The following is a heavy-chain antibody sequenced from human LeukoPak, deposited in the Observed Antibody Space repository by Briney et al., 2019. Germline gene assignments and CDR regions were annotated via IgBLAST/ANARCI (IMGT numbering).Heavy chain of an antibody. J-gene: IGHJ4*02. Sequence: PGGSLRLSCAASGFTFSGSAMHWVRQAPGKGLEWVSGLGPTGSYTYYADSVKGRFTISRDNSNNTLYLQMNSLRVEDTAIYYCAKDLRGYYDLEAFFDYWGQGTLVTVSS. CDR3: AKDLRGYYDLEAFFDY. V-gene: IGHV3-23*01. CDR2: LGPTGSYT. CDR1: GFTFSGSA. D-gene: IGHD3-3*01.